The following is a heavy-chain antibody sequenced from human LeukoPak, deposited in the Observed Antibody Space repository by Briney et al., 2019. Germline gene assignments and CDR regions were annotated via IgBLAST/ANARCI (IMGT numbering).Heavy chain of an antibody. CDR2: ISYDGSNK. V-gene: IGHV3-30*18. D-gene: IGHD4/OR15-4a*01. J-gene: IGHJ6*02. CDR3: AKDQDDGPDYYYYYGMDV. Sequence: GRSLRLSCAASGFTFSSYGMHWVRQAPGKGLEWVAVISYDGSNKYYADSVKGRFAISRDNSKNTLYLQMNSLRAEDTAVYYCAKDQDDGPDYYYYYGMDVWGQGTTVTVSS. CDR1: GFTFSSYG.